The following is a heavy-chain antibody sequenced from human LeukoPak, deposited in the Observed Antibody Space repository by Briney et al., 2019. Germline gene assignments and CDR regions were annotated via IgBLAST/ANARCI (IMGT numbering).Heavy chain of an antibody. CDR2: ISSSSSYI. CDR3: AKGSQGSYYNGGDY. V-gene: IGHV3-21*04. CDR1: GFTFSSYS. J-gene: IGHJ4*02. Sequence: GGSLRLSCAASGFTFSSYSMNWVRQAPGKGLEWVSSISSSSSYIYYADSVKGRFTISRDNAKNSLYLQMNSLRAEDTALYYCAKGSQGSYYNGGDYWGQGTLVTVSS. D-gene: IGHD3-10*01.